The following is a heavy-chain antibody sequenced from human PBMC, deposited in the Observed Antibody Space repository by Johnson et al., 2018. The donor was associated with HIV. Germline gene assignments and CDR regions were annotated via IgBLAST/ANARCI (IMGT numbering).Heavy chain of an antibody. V-gene: IGHV3-30-3*01. J-gene: IGHJ3*02. Sequence: QVQLVESGGGVVQPGTSLRLSCAASGFTFSSFAMHWVRQAPGKGLEWMAFISYDGSNKYFTDSVRGRFTISRDNSKNTLYLQMNSLRAEDTAVYYCAGAYYYDSSGYYDAFDIWGQGKMVTVSS. D-gene: IGHD3-22*01. CDR3: AGAYYYDSSGYYDAFDI. CDR2: ISYDGSNK. CDR1: GFTFSSFA.